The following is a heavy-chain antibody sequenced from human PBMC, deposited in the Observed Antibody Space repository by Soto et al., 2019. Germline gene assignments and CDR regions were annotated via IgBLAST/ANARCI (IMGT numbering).Heavy chain of an antibody. CDR2: ISPYNGHT. V-gene: IGHV1-18*01. Sequence: GASAKLSCRTSSYTVRNYGIAFVRQAPGQGLEWMGWISPYNGHTNYAQKLQGRVTMTTDTSTSTAYMELRSLRSDDTAVYYCARHRNFFDYWGQGPLVTVSS. J-gene: IGHJ4*02. CDR3: ARHRNFFDY. CDR1: SYTVRNYG.